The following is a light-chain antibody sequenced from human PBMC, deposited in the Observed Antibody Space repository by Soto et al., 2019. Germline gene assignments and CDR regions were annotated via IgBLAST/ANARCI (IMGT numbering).Light chain of an antibody. CDR3: QQYYSTPRT. CDR2: WAS. V-gene: IGKV4-1*01. CDR1: QSLLYSSNNKNY. Sequence: DIVMTQSPDSLAVSLGERATINCKSSQSLLYSSNNKNYLAWYQQKPGQPPKLLIYWASTRESGVPDRVSGSGSGTDFTLTISSLQAEDVAVYYCQQYYSTPRTFGQGTKLEIK. J-gene: IGKJ2*01.